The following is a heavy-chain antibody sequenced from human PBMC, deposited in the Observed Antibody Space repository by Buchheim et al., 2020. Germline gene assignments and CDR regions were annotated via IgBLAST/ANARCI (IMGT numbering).Heavy chain of an antibody. D-gene: IGHD3-3*01. J-gene: IGHJ4*02. CDR2: INPDSGGT. V-gene: IGHV1-2*04. CDR3: ARGACGDTIFGVLITTFYFDF. Sequence: QVQLVQSGAEVKKPGASVKVSCKASGYTFTGYYVHWVRQAPGQGLEWVGWINPDSGGTDYAQKLQGSVTMTRDTSISTAYLELRSLTSDDTAVYYCARGACGDTIFGVLITTFYFDFWGQGAL. CDR1: GYTFTGYY.